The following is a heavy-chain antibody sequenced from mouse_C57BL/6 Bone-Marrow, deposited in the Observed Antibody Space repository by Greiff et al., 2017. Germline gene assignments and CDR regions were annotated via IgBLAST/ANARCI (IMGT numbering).Heavy chain of an antibody. CDR2: ISSGGSYT. CDR3: ARRGLLGLRYYGMDY. D-gene: IGHD2-4*01. CDR1: GFTFSSYG. Sequence: EVQGVESGGDLVKPGGSLKLSCAASGFTFSSYGMSWVRQTPDKRLEWVATISSGGSYTYYPDSVKGRFTISRDNAKNTQYLQLSSRKSEDTAMYYCARRGLLGLRYYGMDYWGQGTSVTVSS. J-gene: IGHJ4*01. V-gene: IGHV5-6*01.